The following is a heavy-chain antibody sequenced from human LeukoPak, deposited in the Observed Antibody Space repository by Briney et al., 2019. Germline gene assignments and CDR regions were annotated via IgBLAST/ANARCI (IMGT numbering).Heavy chain of an antibody. CDR3: ARVERNIVLMVYGNWFDP. CDR2: INHSGST. V-gene: IGHV4-34*01. Sequence: SETLSLTFAVYGGSFSGYYWRWIRRPPGKGLEWSGEINHSGSTNYNPSLKSRVTISVDTSKNQFSLKLSSVTAADTAVYYCARVERNIVLMVYGNWFDPWGQGTLVTVSS. CDR1: GGSFSGYY. D-gene: IGHD2-8*01. J-gene: IGHJ5*02.